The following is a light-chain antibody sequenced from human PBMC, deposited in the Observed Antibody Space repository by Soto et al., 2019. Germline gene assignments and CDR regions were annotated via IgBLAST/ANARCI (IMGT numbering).Light chain of an antibody. Sequence: QSALTQPASVSGSPGRSVTISCTGTSSDVGDFNYVSWYQHLPGRAPKLIIYDVTNRPSGISYRFSASKSGRTASLTISGRQAEDEADDYGSSYASSTTHVVFGGGTQLTVL. J-gene: IGLJ2*01. V-gene: IGLV2-14*03. CDR2: DVT. CDR3: SSYASSTTHVV. CDR1: SSDVGDFNY.